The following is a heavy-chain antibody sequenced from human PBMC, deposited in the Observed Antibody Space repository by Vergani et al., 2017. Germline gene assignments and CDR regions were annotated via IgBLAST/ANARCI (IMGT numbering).Heavy chain of an antibody. J-gene: IGHJ6*03. D-gene: IGHD3-10*01. CDR2: IYSGGSST. CDR3: ANVVRDSWDNYYDYYMDV. Sequence: EVQLLESGGGLVQPGGSLRLSCAASGFTFSSYAMSWVRQAPGKGLEWVSVIYSGGSSTYYADSVKGRFTISRDNSKNTLYLQMNSLRAEDTAVYYCANVVRDSWDNYYDYYMDVWGKGP. CDR1: GFTFSSYA. V-gene: IGHV3-23*03.